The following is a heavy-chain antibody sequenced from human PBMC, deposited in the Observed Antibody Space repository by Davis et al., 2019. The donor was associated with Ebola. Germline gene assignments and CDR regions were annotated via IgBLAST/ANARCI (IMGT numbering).Heavy chain of an antibody. Sequence: ASVKVSCKASGYIFSNYDINWVRQASGQGLEWMGWMNPYSGNTGYIEKFKGRVTMTRDPSISTAYMELTSLRIDDTAVYYCTRGYGPKCRGGTCVNDSWGQGTLVTVSS. J-gene: IGHJ4*02. CDR2: MNPYSGNT. V-gene: IGHV1-8*01. CDR3: TRGYGPKCRGGTCVNDS. D-gene: IGHD2-15*01. CDR1: GYIFSNYD.